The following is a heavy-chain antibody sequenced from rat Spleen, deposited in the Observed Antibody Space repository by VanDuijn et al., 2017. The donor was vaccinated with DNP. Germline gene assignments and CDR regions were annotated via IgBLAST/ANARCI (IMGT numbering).Heavy chain of an antibody. Sequence: QVQLKESGPGLVQPSETLSLTCTVSGFSLTTYSVSWVRQPSGKGPEWMGKMWYDRDTAYNSALKSRLSISRDTSKSQVFLQVNSLHTEDTAIYFCTRDLKRYFDYWGQGVMVTVSS. CDR1: GFSLTTYS. V-gene: IGHV2-15*01. CDR3: TRDLKRYFDY. CDR2: MWYDRDT. J-gene: IGHJ2*01.